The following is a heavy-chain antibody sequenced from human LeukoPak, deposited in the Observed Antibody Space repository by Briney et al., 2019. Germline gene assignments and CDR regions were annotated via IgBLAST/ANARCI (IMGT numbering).Heavy chain of an antibody. CDR1: GYSFTTYW. Sequence: GESLKISCKGSGYSFTTYWIGWVRQMPGEGLEWMGIIYPGDSDTRYSPSFQGQVTISADKSISTAYLQWSSLKASDTAMYYCARARYCSGGSCYAEYWGQGTLVTVSP. CDR3: ARARYCSGGSCYAEY. J-gene: IGHJ4*02. V-gene: IGHV5-51*01. CDR2: IYPGDSDT. D-gene: IGHD2-15*01.